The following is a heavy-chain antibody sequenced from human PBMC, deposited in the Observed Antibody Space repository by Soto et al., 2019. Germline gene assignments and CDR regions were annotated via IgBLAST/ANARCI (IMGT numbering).Heavy chain of an antibody. J-gene: IGHJ5*02. CDR2: INDSGST. CDR1: GGSISSSWYY. Sequence: SETLALTYTVSGGSISSSWYYWGWIRQPPGKGLEWIGSINDSGSTEYNPSLKSRVTISVYTCKDQISLKLSSVTAADTAVYLWARHASGLNSDCFDPWGQGTLVTVSS. CDR3: ARHASGLNSDCFDP. V-gene: IGHV4-39*01. D-gene: IGHD3-22*01.